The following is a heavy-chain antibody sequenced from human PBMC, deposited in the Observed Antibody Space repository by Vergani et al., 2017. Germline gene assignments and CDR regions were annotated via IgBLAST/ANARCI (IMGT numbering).Heavy chain of an antibody. J-gene: IGHJ4*02. V-gene: IGHV1-69*08. CDR3: ARDHSYDILTGYFN. CDR2: IIPILGIA. CDR1: GGTFSSYT. Sequence: QVQLVQSGAEVKKPGSSVKVSCKASGGTFSSYTISWVRQAPGQGLEWMGRIIPILGIANYAQKFQGRVTITADKSTSTAYMELSSLRSEDTAVYYWARDHSYDILTGYFNWGQGTLVTVSS. D-gene: IGHD3-9*01.